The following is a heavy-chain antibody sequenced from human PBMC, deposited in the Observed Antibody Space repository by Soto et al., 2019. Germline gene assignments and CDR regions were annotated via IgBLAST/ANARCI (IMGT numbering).Heavy chain of an antibody. Sequence: QVQLVESGGGLVKPGGSLRLSCTASGFTFTDHYMTWIRQAPGKGLEWVSYINSGGSNIYYADSVRGRFTISRDNAKNSVYLKMSSVIAVDTAICYWARDIRGANWGQGTGVIVSS. CDR1: GFTFTDHY. CDR2: INSGGSNI. D-gene: IGHD3-10*01. J-gene: IGHJ4*02. CDR3: ARDIRGAN. V-gene: IGHV3-11*01.